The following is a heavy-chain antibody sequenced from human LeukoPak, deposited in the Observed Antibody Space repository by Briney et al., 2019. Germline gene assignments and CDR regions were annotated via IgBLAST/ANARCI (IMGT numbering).Heavy chain of an antibody. V-gene: IGHV1-2*02. J-gene: IGHJ4*02. D-gene: IGHD6-13*01. CDR2: INPYSGDT. CDR1: GYTFTGYY. Sequence: GASVKVSCKASGYTFTGYYVHWVRQAPGQGLEWMGWINPYSGDTNYAQKFQGRVTMTRDTSISTAYMELSSLKSDDTAVYYCARELHEDSSSWYLNYFDYWGQGTLVTVSS. CDR3: ARELHEDSSSWYLNYFDY.